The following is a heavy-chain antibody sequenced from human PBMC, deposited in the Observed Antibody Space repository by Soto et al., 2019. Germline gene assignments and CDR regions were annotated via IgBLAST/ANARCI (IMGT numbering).Heavy chain of an antibody. D-gene: IGHD3-16*01. V-gene: IGHV3-23*01. CDR2: VSGGGIT. CDR1: GFTFSSHD. J-gene: IGHJ4*02. CDR3: VKGFWGDY. Sequence: EVQLLESGGGLVQPGGSLRLSCSASGFTFSSHDMIWVRQAPGKGLEGVSGVSGGGITSYADSEKGRFTISRDKSRNTLYLQMNSLRVEDTAVYYCVKGFWGDYWGQGTLVTVSS.